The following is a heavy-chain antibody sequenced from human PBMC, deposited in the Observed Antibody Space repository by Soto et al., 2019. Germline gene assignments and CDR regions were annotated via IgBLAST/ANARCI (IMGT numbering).Heavy chain of an antibody. D-gene: IGHD2-2*01. CDR1: GFTFSSYA. V-gene: IGHV3-30-3*01. CDR3: ARDLSGGPADYYFDY. CDR2: ISYDGNNK. J-gene: IGHJ4*02. Sequence: GGSLRLSCAASGFTFSSYAIHWVRQAPGKGLEWVAVISYDGNNKYSADSVKGRFTISRDNSKNTLYLQMNSLRAEDTAVYYCARDLSGGPADYYFDYWGQGTLVTVSS.